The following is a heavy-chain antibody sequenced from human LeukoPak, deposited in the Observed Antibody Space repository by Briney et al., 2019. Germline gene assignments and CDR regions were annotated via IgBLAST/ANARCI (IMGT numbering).Heavy chain of an antibody. J-gene: IGHJ6*04. D-gene: IGHD2-15*01. CDR2: FDPEDGET. CDR3: ATGYRNSIQKLIGYCSGGSCPTSYGMDV. CDR1: GYTLTELS. Sequence: ASVKVSCKVSGYTLTELSMHWVRQAPGKGLEGMGGFDPEDGETIYAQKLQGRVTMTEYTSTDTPYMELSSLRSEDTAVYYCATGYRNSIQKLIGYCSGGSCPTSYGMDVWGKGTTVTVSS. V-gene: IGHV1-24*01.